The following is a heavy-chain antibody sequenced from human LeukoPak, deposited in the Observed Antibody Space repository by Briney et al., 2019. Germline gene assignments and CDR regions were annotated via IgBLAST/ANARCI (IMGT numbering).Heavy chain of an antibody. CDR3: AKPRIAVAGTDLDF. CDR2: ISYDGSNK. V-gene: IGHV3-30*18. J-gene: IGHJ4*02. CDR1: GFTFSSYG. D-gene: IGHD6-19*01. Sequence: GGSLRLSCAAAGFTFSSYGMHWVRQAPGEGLEWVAVISYDGSNKYYADSVKGRFTISRDNSKNTLHLQMNSLRAEDTAVYYCAKPRIAVAGTDLDFWGQGTLVTVSS.